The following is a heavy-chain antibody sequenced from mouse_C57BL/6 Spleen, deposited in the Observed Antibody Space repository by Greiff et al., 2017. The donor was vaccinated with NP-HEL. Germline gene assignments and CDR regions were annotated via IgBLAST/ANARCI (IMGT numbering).Heavy chain of an antibody. CDR3: VRNDYGNYHWFAY. Sequence: QVQLQQPGAELVKPGASVKLSCKASGYTFTSYWMHWVKQRPGQGLEWIGMIHPNSGSTNYNEKFKSKATLTVDKSSSTAYMQLSSLTSEDSAVYYCVRNDYGNYHWFAYWGQGTLVTVSA. V-gene: IGHV1-64*01. CDR2: IHPNSGST. D-gene: IGHD2-1*01. CDR1: GYTFTSYW. J-gene: IGHJ3*01.